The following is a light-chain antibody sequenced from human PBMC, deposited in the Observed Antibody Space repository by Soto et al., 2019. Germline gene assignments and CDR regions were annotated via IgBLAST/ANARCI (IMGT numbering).Light chain of an antibody. Sequence: EIVMTQSPPSLTVTPGEPASISWRSSQRLLHSNGNIFLDWYLQKPGQYPQLLIYLGSNRASGVTDRVSGSEAGTDFTLKISRVEAEDVGVYYCMQALQTPYTFGQGTKVDIK. CDR1: QRLLHSNGNIF. CDR2: LGS. J-gene: IGKJ2*01. V-gene: IGKV2-28*01. CDR3: MQALQTPYT.